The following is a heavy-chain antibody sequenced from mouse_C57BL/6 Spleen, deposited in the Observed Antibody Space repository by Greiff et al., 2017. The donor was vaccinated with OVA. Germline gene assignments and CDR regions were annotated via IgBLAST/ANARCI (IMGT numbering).Heavy chain of an antibody. V-gene: IGHV1-26*01. D-gene: IGHD2-4*01. Sequence: VQLKQSGPELVKPGASVKISCKASGYTFTDYYMNWVKQSHGKSLEWIGDINPNNGGTSYNQKFKGKATLTVDKSSSTAYMELRSLTSEDSAVYYCARSGDYDYAMDYWGQGTSVTVSS. CDR2: INPNNGGT. J-gene: IGHJ4*01. CDR3: ARSGDYDYAMDY. CDR1: GYTFTDYY.